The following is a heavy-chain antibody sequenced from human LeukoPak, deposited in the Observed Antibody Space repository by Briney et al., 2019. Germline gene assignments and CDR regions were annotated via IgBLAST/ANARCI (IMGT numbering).Heavy chain of an antibody. CDR3: ARGNCSGGSCTRYYYYYYMDV. V-gene: IGHV4-39*07. CDR1: GGSISSSSYY. J-gene: IGHJ6*03. D-gene: IGHD2-15*01. CDR2: IYYSGST. Sequence: SETLSLTCTVSGGSISSSSYYWGWIRQPPGKGLEWIGSIYYSGSTYYNPSLKSRVTMSVDTSKNQFSLKLSSVTAADTAVYYCARGNCSGGSCTRYYYYYYMDVWGKGTTVTISS.